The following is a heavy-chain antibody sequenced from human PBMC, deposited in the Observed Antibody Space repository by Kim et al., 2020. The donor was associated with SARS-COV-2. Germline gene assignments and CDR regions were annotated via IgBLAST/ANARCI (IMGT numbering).Heavy chain of an antibody. CDR2: IYYSGTT. Sequence: SETLSLTCTVSRGAISGSYWSWIRQPPGKGLEWIGYIYYSGTTKYNPSLRSRVTMSIDMSTNQFALNLTSVTAADSAVYYCAHSYNYYKYFHYWGQGTRV. D-gene: IGHD1-1*01. J-gene: IGHJ4*02. CDR3: AHSYNYYKYFHY. CDR1: RGAISGSY. V-gene: IGHV4-59*13.